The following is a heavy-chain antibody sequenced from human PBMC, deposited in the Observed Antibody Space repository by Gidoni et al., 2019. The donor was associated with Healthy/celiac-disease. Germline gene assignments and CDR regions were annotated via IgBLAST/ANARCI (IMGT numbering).Heavy chain of an antibody. J-gene: IGHJ6*02. Sequence: QVQLVESGGGVVQPGRSLRLSCAASGFPFSSYGMHWVRQATGKGLEWVAVISYDGRNKYYADSVKGRFTISRDNSKNTLYLQMNSLRAEDTAVYYCAKDQPSAYGMDVWGQGTTVTVSS. CDR1: GFPFSSYG. V-gene: IGHV3-30*18. CDR2: ISYDGRNK. D-gene: IGHD6-6*01. CDR3: AKDQPSAYGMDV.